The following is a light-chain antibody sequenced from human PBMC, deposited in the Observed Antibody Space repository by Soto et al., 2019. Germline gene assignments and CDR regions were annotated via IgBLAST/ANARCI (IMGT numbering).Light chain of an antibody. CDR2: DYI. Sequence: QSVLTQPPSVSGAPGQRVTISCTGSSSNIGAGYDVHWYQQLPGAAPKLLIFDYINRPSGVTARFSGSKSGTSASLAITGIHAADEADYYCQSYDRSLSAWVFGGGTKVTVL. J-gene: IGLJ3*02. V-gene: IGLV1-40*01. CDR1: SSNIGAGYD. CDR3: QSYDRSLSAWV.